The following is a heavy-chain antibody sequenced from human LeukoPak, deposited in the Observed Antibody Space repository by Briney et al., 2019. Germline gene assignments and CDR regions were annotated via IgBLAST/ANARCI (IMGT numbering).Heavy chain of an antibody. CDR2: IYSDGTT. CDR3: ARDFGDSERGFDY. Sequence: PGGSLRLSWPVPGFSVSGNYMSWFRQPPGKGLSWVSLIYSDGTTYYADSVKGRFTISKDNSKNTLYLQMNSLRGEDTAIYYCARDFGDSERGFDYWGQGTPVTVSS. J-gene: IGHJ4*02. CDR1: GFSVSGNY. V-gene: IGHV3-53*01. D-gene: IGHD4-17*01.